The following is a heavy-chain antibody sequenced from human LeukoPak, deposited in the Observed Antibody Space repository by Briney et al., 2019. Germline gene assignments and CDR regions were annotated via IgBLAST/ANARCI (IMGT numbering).Heavy chain of an antibody. D-gene: IGHD2-2*01. J-gene: IGHJ4*02. CDR2: IGGSGNT. CDR1: GFTFSNYA. V-gene: IGHV3-23*01. CDR3: AKCLHGVPAAMVSYYFDY. Sequence: GGSLRLSCAASGFTFSNYAMSWVRQPPGKGLEWVSAIGGSGNTYYTDSVKGRFTISRDNSKNTLYLQMNSLRAEDTAVYYCAKCLHGVPAAMVSYYFDYWGQGTLVTVSS.